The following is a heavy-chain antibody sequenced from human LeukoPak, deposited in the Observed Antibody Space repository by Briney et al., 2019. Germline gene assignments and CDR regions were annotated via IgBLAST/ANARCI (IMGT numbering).Heavy chain of an antibody. CDR3: ARGTSIVGANNGMDV. CDR2: IYSGVST. Sequence: PGGSLRLSCAASGFTVSSNYMSWVRQAPGKGLEWVSVIYSGVSTYYADSVKGRFTISRDNSKNTLYLQMNSLRAEDTAVYYCARGTSIVGANNGMDVWGQGTTVTVSS. CDR1: GFTVSSNY. J-gene: IGHJ6*02. V-gene: IGHV3-53*01. D-gene: IGHD1-26*01.